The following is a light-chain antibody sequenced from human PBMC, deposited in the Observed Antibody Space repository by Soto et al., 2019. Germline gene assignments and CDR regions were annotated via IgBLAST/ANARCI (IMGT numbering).Light chain of an antibody. Sequence: EIVLTQSPGTLSLSPGERATLSCRASQSVSSNYLAWYQQKTGQTPRLLIYIASSRAPGIPNRFRGSGSGTHFTLTISRVEPEDFGVYFCQQYGSSPWTFGQGTKVEIK. J-gene: IGKJ1*01. V-gene: IGKV3-20*01. CDR3: QQYGSSPWT. CDR2: IAS. CDR1: QSVSSNY.